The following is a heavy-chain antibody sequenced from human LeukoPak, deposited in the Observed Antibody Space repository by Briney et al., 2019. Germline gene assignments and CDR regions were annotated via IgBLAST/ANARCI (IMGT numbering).Heavy chain of an antibody. CDR1: GGSISSSSYY. CDR2: IYYSGST. J-gene: IGHJ4*02. Sequence: PSETLSLTCTVSGGSISSSSYYWGWIRQPPGKGLEWIGSIYYSGSTYYNPSPKSRVTISVDTSKNQFSLKLSSVTAADTAVYYCAVNYYDSSGYYRPIDYWGQGTLVTVSS. D-gene: IGHD3-22*01. CDR3: AVNYYDSSGYYRPIDY. V-gene: IGHV4-39*01.